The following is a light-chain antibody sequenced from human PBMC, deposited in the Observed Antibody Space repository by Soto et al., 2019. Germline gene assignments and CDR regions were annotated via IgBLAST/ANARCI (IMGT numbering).Light chain of an antibody. CDR2: EDF. V-gene: IGLV2-23*01. CDR1: SSDVGSGNF. CDR3: CSHAGRDTYV. Sequence: QSLLTQPASVSGSPGQSITISCTGTSSDVGSGNFVSWYQHYPGKAPQLIIYEDFKRPSGVSSRLSGSKSGNTASLTISGLQAEDEAEYYCCSHAGRDTYVFGTGTRSPS. J-gene: IGLJ1*01.